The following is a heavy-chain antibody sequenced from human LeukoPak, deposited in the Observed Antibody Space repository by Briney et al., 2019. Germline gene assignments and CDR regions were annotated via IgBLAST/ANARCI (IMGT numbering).Heavy chain of an antibody. CDR1: GFTFSSYS. J-gene: IGHJ3*02. CDR2: ISSSSSYI. CDR3: AREGQQLVPDAFDI. V-gene: IGHV3-21*01. Sequence: PGGSLRLSCAASGFTFSSYSMNWVRQAPGKGLEWDSSISSSSSYIYYADSVKGRFTISRDNAKNSLYLQMNSLRAEDTAVYYCAREGQQLVPDAFDIWGQGTMVTVSS. D-gene: IGHD6-13*01.